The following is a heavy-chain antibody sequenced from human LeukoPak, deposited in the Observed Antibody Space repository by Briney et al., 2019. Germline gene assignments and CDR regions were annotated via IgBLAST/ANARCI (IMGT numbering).Heavy chain of an antibody. CDR2: ISSSGSTI. J-gene: IGHJ3*02. CDR1: GFTFSSYE. D-gene: IGHD2-8*01. V-gene: IGHV3-48*03. Sequence: TGGSLRLSCAASGFTFSSYEMNWVCQAPGKGLEWVSLISSSGSTIYYADSVKGRFTLSRDNAKKSLYLQMNSLRAEDTAVYYCARVGTSGPADGFDIWGQGTMVTVSS. CDR3: ARVGTSGPADGFDI.